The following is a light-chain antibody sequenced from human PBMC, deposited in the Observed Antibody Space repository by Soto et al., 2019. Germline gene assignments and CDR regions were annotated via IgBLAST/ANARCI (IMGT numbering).Light chain of an antibody. CDR2: AAS. J-gene: IGKJ5*01. Sequence: DIPLTQSPSFPSASVGDRVTITCRASQGLSSDLAWYQQKPGKAPKLLIYAASTLQSGVPSRFSGSGSGTEFTLTISSLQPEDFATYYCQQLNSYPITFGQGTRLEIK. CDR1: QGLSSD. V-gene: IGKV1-9*01. CDR3: QQLNSYPIT.